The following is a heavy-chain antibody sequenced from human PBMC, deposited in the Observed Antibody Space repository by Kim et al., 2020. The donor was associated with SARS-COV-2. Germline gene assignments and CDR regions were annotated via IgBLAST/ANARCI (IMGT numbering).Heavy chain of an antibody. D-gene: IGHD3-3*01. CDR1: GYTFTDYY. CDR3: ARAAHCWSGDYLDL. Sequence: ASVKVSCKASGYTFTDYYIHWVRQAPGQGLEWMGWINPYSGDTNYAQKFQGRVTMTRDTSIITPYVELSSLRSDDTAVYYCARAAHCWSGDYLDLWGQGTLITVSP. CDR2: INPYSGDT. V-gene: IGHV1-2*02. J-gene: IGHJ5*02.